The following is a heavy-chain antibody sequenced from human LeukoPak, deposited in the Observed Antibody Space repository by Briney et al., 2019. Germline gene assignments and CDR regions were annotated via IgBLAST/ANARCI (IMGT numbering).Heavy chain of an antibody. J-gene: IGHJ4*02. CDR1: GGSISTHY. CDR3: ARDGSSSSFDY. CDR2: ISTTGST. D-gene: IGHD6-6*01. Sequence: SETLSLTCTVSGGSISTHYWSWIRQPAGKGLEWIGRISTTGSTNYNPSLKSRVTMSIDTSKNQFSLQLNSVTPEDTAVYYCARDGSSSSFDYWGQGTLVTVSS. V-gene: IGHV4-4*07.